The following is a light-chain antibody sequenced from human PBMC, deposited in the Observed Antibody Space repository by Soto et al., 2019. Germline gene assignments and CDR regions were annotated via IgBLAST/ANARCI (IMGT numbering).Light chain of an antibody. J-gene: IGKJ1*01. CDR3: QQYNSYWT. Sequence: DIRISQSPSTLYASLGDRVTITCRASQSISSWLAWYQQKPGKAPKLLIYDASSLESGVPSRFSGSGSGTEFTLTISSLQPDDFATYYCQQYNSYWTFGQGTKVDIK. CDR1: QSISSW. CDR2: DAS. V-gene: IGKV1-5*01.